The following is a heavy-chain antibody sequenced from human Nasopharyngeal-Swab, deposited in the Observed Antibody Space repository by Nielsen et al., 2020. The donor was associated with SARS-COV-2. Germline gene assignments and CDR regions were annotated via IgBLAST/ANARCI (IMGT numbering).Heavy chain of an antibody. Sequence: GGSLRPSCAASGFTFDDYAMHWVRQAPGKGLEWVSLITGVGIITYYADSVKGRFTISRDNSKNSLYLQMNSLTTEDAALYYCAKGGWELLNWFDPWGQGTLVTVSS. V-gene: IGHV3-43*02. CDR1: GFTFDDYA. D-gene: IGHD1-26*01. CDR2: ITGVGIIT. J-gene: IGHJ5*02. CDR3: AKGGWELLNWFDP.